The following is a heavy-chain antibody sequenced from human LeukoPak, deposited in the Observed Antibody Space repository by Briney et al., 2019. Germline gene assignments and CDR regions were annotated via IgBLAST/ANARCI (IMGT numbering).Heavy chain of an antibody. V-gene: IGHV4-31*03. J-gene: IGHJ4*02. CDR1: GGSISSGGYY. D-gene: IGHD3-22*01. CDR2: IYYSGST. Sequence: SETLSLTCTVSGGSISSGGYYWSWIRQHPGKGLEWIGYIYYSGSTYYNPSLKSRVTMSLDRSKNQFSLNLSAVTAADTAVYYCARGSLFQHDSSGHFDNWGQGTRVTVST. CDR3: ARGSLFQHDSSGHFDN.